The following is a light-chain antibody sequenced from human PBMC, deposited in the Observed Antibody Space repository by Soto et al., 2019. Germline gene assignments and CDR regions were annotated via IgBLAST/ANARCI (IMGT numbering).Light chain of an antibody. CDR2: AAS. J-gene: IGKJ1*01. CDR1: QSVSSY. V-gene: IGKV3-11*01. Sequence: EIVLTQSPATLSLSPGERATLSCRASQSVSSYLAWYQQKPGQAPRLLIYAASNRATGIPARFSGSGSGTDVSLTISSLEPADFAVYYCQQRSNWPPRTFGQGTKVEIK. CDR3: QQRSNWPPRT.